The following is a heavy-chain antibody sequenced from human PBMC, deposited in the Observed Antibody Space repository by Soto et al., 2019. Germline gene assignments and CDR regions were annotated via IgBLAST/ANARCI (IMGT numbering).Heavy chain of an antibody. CDR3: VIVQASGWLLHPFDY. V-gene: IGHV3-23*01. D-gene: IGHD6-19*01. CDR2: ISGSGGST. CDR1: GFTFSSYA. J-gene: IGHJ4*02. Sequence: GGSLRLSCAASGFTFSSYAMSWVRQAPGKGLEWISVISGSGGSTYYADSVKGRFTISRDNSKNTLYLQMNSLRAEDTAVYYCVIVQASGWLLHPFDYSSRGT.